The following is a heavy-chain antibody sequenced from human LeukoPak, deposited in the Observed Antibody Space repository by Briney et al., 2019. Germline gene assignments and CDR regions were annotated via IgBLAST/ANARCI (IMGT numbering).Heavy chain of an antibody. Sequence: GASVKVSCKASGYTFTGYYMHWVRQAPGQGLEWTGWINPNSGGTNYAQKFQGRVTMTRDTSISTAYMELSRLRSDDTAVYYCANQGGVGATSRFAYWGQGTLVTVSS. CDR2: INPNSGGT. J-gene: IGHJ4*02. CDR3: ANQGGVGATSRFAY. CDR1: GYTFTGYY. D-gene: IGHD1-26*01. V-gene: IGHV1-2*02.